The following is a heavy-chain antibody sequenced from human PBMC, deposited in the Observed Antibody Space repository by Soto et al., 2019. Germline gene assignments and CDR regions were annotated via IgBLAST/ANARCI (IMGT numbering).Heavy chain of an antibody. Sequence: WGSLRLSCAASGFAFVGSAIHFFRHSSLKGLEWVGRIRSKANSYATAYAASVKGRFTISRDDSKNTAYLQMNSLKTEDTAVYYCTSVHYDILTGYYNWGQGTLVTVSS. CDR1: GFAFVGSA. J-gene: IGHJ4*02. V-gene: IGHV3-73*01. CDR2: IRSKANSYAT. CDR3: TSVHYDILTGYYN. D-gene: IGHD3-9*01.